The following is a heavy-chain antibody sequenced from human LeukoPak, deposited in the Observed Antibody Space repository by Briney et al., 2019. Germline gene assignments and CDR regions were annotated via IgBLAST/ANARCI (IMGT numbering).Heavy chain of an antibody. CDR1: GYSFTTYW. Sequence: GESLKISCKGSGYSFTTYWIGWVRQMPGKGLEWMGIIYPGDSDTRYSPSFQGQVTILADKSISTAYLQWSSLKASDTAMYYCARLGPRLADAFDIWGQGTMVTVSS. J-gene: IGHJ3*02. CDR3: ARLGPRLADAFDI. V-gene: IGHV5-51*01. CDR2: IYPGDSDT. D-gene: IGHD2-21*01.